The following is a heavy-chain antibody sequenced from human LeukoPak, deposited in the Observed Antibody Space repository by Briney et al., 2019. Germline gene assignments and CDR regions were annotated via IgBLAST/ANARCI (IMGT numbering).Heavy chain of an antibody. CDR2: ISSSDSTI. Sequence: GGSLRLSCAASGFTFSSYEMHWVRQAPGKGLEWVSYISSSDSTIYYADSVKGRFTISRDNAKNSLYLQMNSLRAEDTALYYCAKVSFGSGSFDFDHWGQGTLVTVSS. D-gene: IGHD3-10*01. J-gene: IGHJ4*02. V-gene: IGHV3-48*03. CDR3: AKVSFGSGSFDFDH. CDR1: GFTFSSYE.